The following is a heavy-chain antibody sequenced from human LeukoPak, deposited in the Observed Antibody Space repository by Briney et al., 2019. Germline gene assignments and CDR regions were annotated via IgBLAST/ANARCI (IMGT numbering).Heavy chain of an antibody. J-gene: IGHJ5*02. CDR2: ISGSGSST. Sequence: GGSLRLSCAASGFTFSNYAMNWVRQAPGKGLEWVSGISGSGSSTYYADSVKGRFTISRDNSKNTLYLQMISLRAEDTAVYYCAKDRYSNYGNWFDPWGQGTLVTVFS. CDR1: GFTFSNYA. D-gene: IGHD4-11*01. CDR3: AKDRYSNYGNWFDP. V-gene: IGHV3-23*01.